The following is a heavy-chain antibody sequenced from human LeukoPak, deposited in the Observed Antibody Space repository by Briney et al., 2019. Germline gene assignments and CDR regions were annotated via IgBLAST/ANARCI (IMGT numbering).Heavy chain of an antibody. V-gene: IGHV3-30*04. CDR2: ISYDGSNK. J-gene: IGHJ4*02. CDR3: ASSQWLAERVGDY. Sequence: GGSLRLSCAASGFTFSSYAMHWVRQAPGKGLEWVAVISYDGSNKYYADSVKGRFTISRDNSKNTLYLQMNSLRAEDRAVYYCASSQWLAERVGDYWGQGTLVTVSS. CDR1: GFTFSSYA. D-gene: IGHD6-19*01.